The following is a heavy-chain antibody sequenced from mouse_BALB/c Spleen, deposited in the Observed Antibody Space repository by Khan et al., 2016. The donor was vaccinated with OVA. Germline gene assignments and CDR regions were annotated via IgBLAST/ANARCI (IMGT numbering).Heavy chain of an antibody. CDR3: ARRGYDYGRGALFAY. CDR2: IWSAGST. Sequence: VELVESGPGLVQPSQSLSITCTVSGFSLTNYSVHWVRQSPGKGLEWLGVIWSAGSTDYNAAFISRLTIRKDNSRSQVFFKMNSLQPNDTAIYXSARRGYDYGRGALFAYWGQGTLVTVSA. V-gene: IGHV2-2*02. CDR1: GFSLTNYS. J-gene: IGHJ3*01. D-gene: IGHD2-4*01.